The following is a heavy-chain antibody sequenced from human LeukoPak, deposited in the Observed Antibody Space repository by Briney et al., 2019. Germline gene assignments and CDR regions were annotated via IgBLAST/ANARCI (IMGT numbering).Heavy chain of an antibody. CDR1: GFTLRSYG. V-gene: IGHV3-33*01. D-gene: IGHD2-2*02. J-gene: IGHJ5*02. CDR2: IWSDGSNE. Sequence: GGSLRLSCVASGFTLRSYGMPWVRQAPVKGLEWVAMIWSDGSNEHYADSVKGRFTISRDTSKNMLYLQMDSLRAEDTAVYYCARAGYMVWFDPWGQGTLVTVSS. CDR3: ARAGYMVWFDP.